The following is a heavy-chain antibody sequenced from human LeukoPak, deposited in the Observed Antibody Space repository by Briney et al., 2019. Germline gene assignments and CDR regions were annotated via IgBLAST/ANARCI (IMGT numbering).Heavy chain of an antibody. CDR1: GGSISSGDYY. CDR3: ARGLRFGGWYGYFDY. Sequence: SETLSLTCTVSGGSISSGDYYWSWIRQPPGKGLEWIGEINHSGSTNYNPSLKSRVTISVDTSKNQFSLKLSSVTAADTAVYYCARGLRFGGWYGYFDYWGREPWSPSPQ. V-gene: IGHV4-39*07. CDR2: INHSGST. J-gene: IGHJ4*02. D-gene: IGHD6-19*01.